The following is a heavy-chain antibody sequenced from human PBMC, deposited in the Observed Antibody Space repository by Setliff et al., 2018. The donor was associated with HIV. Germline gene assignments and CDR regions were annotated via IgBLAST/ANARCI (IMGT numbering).Heavy chain of an antibody. CDR1: GGSISSSSYY. V-gene: IGHV4-39*01. CDR2: IYYSGST. J-gene: IGHJ3*02. D-gene: IGHD4-17*01. Sequence: SETLSLTCTVSGGSISSSSYYWGWIRQPPGKGLEWIGSIYYSGSTYYNPSLKSRVTISVDTSKNQFSLKLSSVTAADTAVYYCARHDFYGGNSPAFDIWGQGTMVTVS. CDR3: ARHDFYGGNSPAFDI.